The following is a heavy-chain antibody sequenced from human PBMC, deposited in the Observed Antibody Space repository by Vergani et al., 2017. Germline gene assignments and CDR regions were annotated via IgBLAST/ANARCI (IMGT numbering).Heavy chain of an antibody. V-gene: IGHV3-23*01. CDR2: ISGSGGST. J-gene: IGHJ4*02. CDR1: GFTFSSYA. Sequence: VQLLESGGGLVQPGGSLRLSCAASGFTFSSYAMSWVRQAPGKGLEWVSAISGSGGSTYYADSVKGRFTISRDNSKNTLYLQMNSLRAEDTAVYYCAKDEAIVVVPADKPEDWGQGTLVTVSS. CDR3: AKDEAIVVVPADKPED. D-gene: IGHD2-2*01.